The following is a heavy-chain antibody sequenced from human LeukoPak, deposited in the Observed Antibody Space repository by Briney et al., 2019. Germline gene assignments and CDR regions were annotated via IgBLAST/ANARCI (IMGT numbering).Heavy chain of an antibody. V-gene: IGHV3-9*01. CDR1: GFTFDDYA. J-gene: IGHJ4*02. CDR2: ISWNSNSI. D-gene: IGHD3-10*01. CDR3: ARHLNYYLDY. Sequence: GRSLRLSCAGSGFTFDDYAMHWVRQLPGKGLEWVSGISWNSNSIGYADSVKGRFTISRDNAKNSLYLQMNSLRAEDTAVYYCARHLNYYLDYWGQGTLVTVSS.